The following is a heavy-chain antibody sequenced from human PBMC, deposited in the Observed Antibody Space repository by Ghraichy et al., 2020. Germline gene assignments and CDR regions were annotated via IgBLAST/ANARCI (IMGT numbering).Heavy chain of an antibody. J-gene: IGHJ4*02. D-gene: IGHD6-13*01. V-gene: IGHV4-34*01. CDR3: ARGPQQLVRRGGFDY. Sequence: SETLSLTCAVYGGSFSGYYWSWIRQPPGKGLEWIGEINHSGSTNYNPSLKSRVTISVDTSKNQFSLKLSSVTAADTAVYYCARGPQQLVRRGGFDYWGQGTLVTVSS. CDR2: INHSGST. CDR1: GGSFSGYY.